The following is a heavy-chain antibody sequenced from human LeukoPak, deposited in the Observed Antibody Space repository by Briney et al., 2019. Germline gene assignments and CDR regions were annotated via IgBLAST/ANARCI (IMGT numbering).Heavy chain of an antibody. CDR1: GFSFSSYA. V-gene: IGHV3-23*01. CDR2: VSATGRST. J-gene: IGHJ6*02. Sequence: GMSLRLSCAASGFSFSSYAMSWVRQAPGEGLEWVSAVSATGRSTYYVDSVRGRFTISRDNSKNTLYLEMNTLRAEDTAVYFCARDRRMTNACEKCYYGMDVWGQGTTVTVSS. D-gene: IGHD2-8*01. CDR3: ARDRRMTNACEKCYYGMDV.